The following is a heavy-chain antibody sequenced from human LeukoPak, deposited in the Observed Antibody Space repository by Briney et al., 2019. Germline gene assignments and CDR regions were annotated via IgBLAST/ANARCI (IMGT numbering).Heavy chain of an antibody. Sequence: GGSLRLSCAASGFTFSSYAMSWVRQAPGKGLEWVSAISGSGGSTYYADSVKGRFTISRDNSKNTLYLQMNSLRAEDTAVYYCASRRYIAVACYYYYMDVWGKGTTVTVSS. CDR3: ASRRYIAVACYYYYMDV. CDR1: GFTFSSYA. J-gene: IGHJ6*03. D-gene: IGHD6-19*01. CDR2: ISGSGGST. V-gene: IGHV3-23*01.